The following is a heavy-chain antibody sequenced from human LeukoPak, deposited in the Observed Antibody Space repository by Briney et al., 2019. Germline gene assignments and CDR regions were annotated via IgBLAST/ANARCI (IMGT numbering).Heavy chain of an antibody. Sequence: GGSLRLSCAASGFSIMNSARNWVRQAPGKGLEWVSAINGTAINTVYADSVKGRFTISRDYSKNTLYLQMNNLRVEDTAVYYCLARSLVEVSGNYYMDVWGKGTTVSVSS. D-gene: IGHD1-26*01. CDR2: INGTAINT. CDR3: LARSLVEVSGNYYMDV. J-gene: IGHJ6*03. V-gene: IGHV3-23*01. CDR1: GFSIMNSA.